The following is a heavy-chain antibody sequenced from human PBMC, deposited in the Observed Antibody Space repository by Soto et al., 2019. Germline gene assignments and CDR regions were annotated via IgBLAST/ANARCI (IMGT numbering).Heavy chain of an antibody. Sequence: VGSLRLSCAASGFTFSSYAMHWVRQAPGKGLEWVAVISYDGSNKYYADSVKGRFTISRDNSKNTLYLQMNSLRAEDTAVYYCARAPSVSDAFDIWGQGTMVTVSS. CDR3: ARAPSVSDAFDI. D-gene: IGHD3-10*01. CDR1: GFTFSSYA. V-gene: IGHV3-30-3*01. J-gene: IGHJ3*02. CDR2: ISYDGSNK.